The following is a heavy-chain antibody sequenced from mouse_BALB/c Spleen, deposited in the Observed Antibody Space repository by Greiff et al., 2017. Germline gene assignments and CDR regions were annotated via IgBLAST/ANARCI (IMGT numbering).Heavy chain of an antibody. CDR2: ISNGGGST. CDR1: GFTFSSYT. V-gene: IGHV5-12-2*01. D-gene: IGHD2-3*01. CDR3: ATLYDGYFDD. J-gene: IGHJ2*01. Sequence: EVKLVESGGGLVQPGGSLKLSCAASGFTFSSYTMSWVRQTPEKRLEWVAYISNGGGSTYYPDTVKGRFTISRDNAKNTLYLQMSSLKSEDTAMYYCATLYDGYFDDWGQGTTLTVSS.